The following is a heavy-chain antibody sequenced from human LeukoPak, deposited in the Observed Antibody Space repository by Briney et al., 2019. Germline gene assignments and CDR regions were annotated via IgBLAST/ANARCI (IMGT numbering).Heavy chain of an antibody. CDR3: ARVLTRRPYYFDY. J-gene: IGHJ4*02. V-gene: IGHV4-30-2*01. CDR2: INHSGST. Sequence: PSQTLSLTCAVSGGSISSGGYSWSWIRQPPGKGLEWIGEINHSGSTNYNPSLKSRVTISVDTSKNQFSLKLSSVTAADTAVYYCARVLTRRPYYFDYWGQGTLVTVSS. CDR1: GGSISSGGYS.